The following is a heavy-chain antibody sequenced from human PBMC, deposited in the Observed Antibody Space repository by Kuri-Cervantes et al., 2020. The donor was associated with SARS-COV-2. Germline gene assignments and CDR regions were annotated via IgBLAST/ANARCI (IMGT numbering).Heavy chain of an antibody. J-gene: IGHJ6*02. Sequence: SVKVSCKASGGTFSSYAISWVRQALGQGLEWMGGIIPIFGTANYAQKFQGRVTITADESTSTAYMELSSLRSEDTAVYYCGYSYGTVNTGYYYGMDVWGQGTMVTVSS. D-gene: IGHD5-18*01. CDR2: IIPIFGTA. CDR3: GYSYGTVNTGYYYGMDV. CDR1: GGTFSSYA. V-gene: IGHV1-69*13.